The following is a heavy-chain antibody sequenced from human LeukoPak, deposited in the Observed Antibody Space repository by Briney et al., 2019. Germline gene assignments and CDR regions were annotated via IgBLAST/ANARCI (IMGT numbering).Heavy chain of an antibody. CDR1: GFTFSSFW. CDR3: ARVVTWFDP. V-gene: IGHV3-7*04. CDR2: IKEDGSKQ. J-gene: IGHJ5*02. Sequence: GGSLRLSCAASGFTFSSFWMSWVRQAPGKVLEWVAHIKEDGSKQSYVDSVKGRFTISRDNAKNSVYLQMNSLRAEDTAVYYCARVVTWFDPWGQGSLVTVSS.